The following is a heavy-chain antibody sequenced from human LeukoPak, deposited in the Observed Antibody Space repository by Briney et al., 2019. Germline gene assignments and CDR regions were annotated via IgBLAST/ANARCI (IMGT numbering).Heavy chain of an antibody. CDR1: GFTFSSYW. V-gene: IGHV3-7*01. D-gene: IGHD3-22*01. Sequence: GGSLRLSCAVSGFTFSSYWMSWVRQAPGKGLEWVANIKQDGSDKYYVDSVKGRFTISRDNGKNSLSLQTNSLRAEDTAVYYCARGYYDSGGHGHYYFDYWGQGTLVTVSS. J-gene: IGHJ4*02. CDR3: ARGYYDSGGHGHYYFDY. CDR2: IKQDGSDK.